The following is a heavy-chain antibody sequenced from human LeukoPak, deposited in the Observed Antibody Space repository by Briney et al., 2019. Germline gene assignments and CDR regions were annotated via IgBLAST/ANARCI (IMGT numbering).Heavy chain of an antibody. D-gene: IGHD2-2*01. Sequence: SETLSLTCTVSGGSISSGDYCWSWIRQPPGKGLEWIGHIYYSGSTYYNPSLKSRVTISVDTSKNQFSLKLSSVTAADTAVYYCAGNIVVVPAAMGIWFDPWGQGTLVTVSS. V-gene: IGHV4-30-4*08. J-gene: IGHJ5*02. CDR2: IYYSGST. CDR1: GGSISSGDYC. CDR3: AGNIVVVPAAMGIWFDP.